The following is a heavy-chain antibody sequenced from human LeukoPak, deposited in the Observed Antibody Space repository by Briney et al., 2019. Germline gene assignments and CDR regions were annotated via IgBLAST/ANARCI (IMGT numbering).Heavy chain of an antibody. Sequence: SETLSLTCTVSGGSISSYYWSWIRQPPGKGLEWIGYIYTSGSTNYNPSLKSRVTISVDTSKNQFSLKLSSVTAADTAVYYCARLARDGYNYYRAGYFDYGGQGTLVTVSA. V-gene: IGHV4-4*09. D-gene: IGHD5-24*01. CDR3: ARLARDGYNYYRAGYFDY. CDR1: GGSISSYY. J-gene: IGHJ4*02. CDR2: IYTSGST.